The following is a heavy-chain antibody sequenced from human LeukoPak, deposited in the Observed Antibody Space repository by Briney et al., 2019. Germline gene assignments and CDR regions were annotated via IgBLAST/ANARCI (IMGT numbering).Heavy chain of an antibody. Sequence: GGSLRLSCAASGFTFSSYAMSWVRQAPGKGLEWASVISDSGTGTYYADSVKGRFTISRDNSRYTLYLQMNSLRAEDTAVYFCAKHRESFGDSCLDDFWGQGTLVTVSS. CDR2: ISDSGTGT. J-gene: IGHJ4*02. V-gene: IGHV3-23*01. D-gene: IGHD4-17*01. CDR3: AKHRESFGDSCLDDF. CDR1: GFTFSSYA.